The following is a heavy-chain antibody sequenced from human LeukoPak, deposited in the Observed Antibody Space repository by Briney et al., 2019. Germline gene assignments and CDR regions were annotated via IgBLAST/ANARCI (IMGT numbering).Heavy chain of an antibody. J-gene: IGHJ4*02. CDR2: ISYDGSNK. D-gene: IGHD1-20*01. Sequence: GGSLRLSCAASGFTFSSYGMHRVRQAPGKGLEWVAVISYDGSNKYYADSVKGRFTISRDNSKNTLYLQMNSLRAEDTAVYYCAKGQYNWKRAFFDYWGQGTLVTVSS. CDR3: AKGQYNWKRAFFDY. V-gene: IGHV3-30*18. CDR1: GFTFSSYG.